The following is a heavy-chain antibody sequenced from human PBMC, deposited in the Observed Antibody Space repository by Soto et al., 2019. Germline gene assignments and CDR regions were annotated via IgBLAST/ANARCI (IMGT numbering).Heavy chain of an antibody. D-gene: IGHD2-2*01. V-gene: IGHV3-15*01. CDR2: IKSKGDGGTT. J-gene: IGHJ6*02. CDR1: GYSFTSYW. CDR3: TTACGTTCYWSYYGMDV. Sequence: GESLKISCKGSGYSFTSYWISWVRQSPGKGLEWVGHIKSKGDGGTTDYAAPVKGRFIISRDDSKKTLYLQMDSLKTEDTAVYYCTTACGTTCYWSYYGMDVWGQGTTVTVSS.